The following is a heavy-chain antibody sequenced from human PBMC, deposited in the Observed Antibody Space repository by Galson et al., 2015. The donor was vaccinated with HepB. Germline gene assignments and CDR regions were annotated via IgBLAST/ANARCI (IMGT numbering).Heavy chain of an antibody. CDR3: ARDGYYYDSSGSLRGFDY. Sequence: SVKVSCKASGYTFTTYGMNWVRQAPGQGLEWMGWINTYTGNPTSAQGFTGRFVFSLGTSVSTAYLLISSLKAEDTAVYYCARDGYYYDSSGSLRGFDYWGQGTLVTVSS. V-gene: IGHV7-4-1*02. CDR2: INTYTGNP. J-gene: IGHJ4*02. CDR1: GYTFTTYG. D-gene: IGHD3-22*01.